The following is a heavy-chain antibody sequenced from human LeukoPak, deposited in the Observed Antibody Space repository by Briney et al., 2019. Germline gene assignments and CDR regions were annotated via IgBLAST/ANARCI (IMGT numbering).Heavy chain of an antibody. Sequence: ASVKVSCKASGYTFTSYYMHWVRQAPGQGLEWMGWISGYNGNTNYAQKLQGRVTMTTDTSTSTAHMELRSLRSDDTAVYYCAREPLDYYYMDVWGKGTTVTVSS. J-gene: IGHJ6*03. CDR2: ISGYNGNT. D-gene: IGHD2-8*01. CDR1: GYTFTSYY. CDR3: AREPLDYYYMDV. V-gene: IGHV1-18*04.